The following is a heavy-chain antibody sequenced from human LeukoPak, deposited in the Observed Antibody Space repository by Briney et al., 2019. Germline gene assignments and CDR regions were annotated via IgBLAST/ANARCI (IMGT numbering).Heavy chain of an antibody. CDR2: INPNTGDT. CDR1: GYTFTGYY. CDR3: ARETRLYYFDY. J-gene: IGHJ4*02. D-gene: IGHD3-3*01. Sequence: ASVKVSCKASGYTFTGYYMHWVRQAPGQGLEWMGWINPNTGDTNFAQKFQGRVTMTRDTSISTAYMELSRLRSDDTAVYYCARETRLYYFDYWGQGTLVTVSS. V-gene: IGHV1-2*02.